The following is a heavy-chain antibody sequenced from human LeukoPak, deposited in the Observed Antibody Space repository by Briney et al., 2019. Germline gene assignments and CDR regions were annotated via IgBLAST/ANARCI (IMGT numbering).Heavy chain of an antibody. Sequence: SQTLSLTCTISGDSVSSNSVAWNWIRQSPSRGLEWLGGTYYRSKWYNDYALSVKSRIKVNSDTSKNHFSLQLNSVTPEDTAVYYCARGWSNTFDFWGQGTLVTVSS. J-gene: IGHJ4*02. V-gene: IGHV6-1*01. CDR1: GDSVSSNSVA. CDR3: ARGWSNTFDF. CDR2: TYYRSKWYN. D-gene: IGHD6-19*01.